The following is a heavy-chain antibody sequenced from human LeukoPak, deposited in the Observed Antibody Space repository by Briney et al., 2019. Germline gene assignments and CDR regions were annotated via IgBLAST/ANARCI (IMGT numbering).Heavy chain of an antibody. CDR2: ISGSGGST. Sequence: SGGSLRLSCAASGFTFSSYAMSWVRQAPGKGLEWVSVISGSGGSTHFAKSVKGRFTISRDNSKNTLYLQMNSLRAEDTAVYYCATETAGFDYWGQGTLVTVSS. D-gene: IGHD5-18*01. CDR3: ATETAGFDY. CDR1: GFTFSSYA. V-gene: IGHV3-23*01. J-gene: IGHJ4*02.